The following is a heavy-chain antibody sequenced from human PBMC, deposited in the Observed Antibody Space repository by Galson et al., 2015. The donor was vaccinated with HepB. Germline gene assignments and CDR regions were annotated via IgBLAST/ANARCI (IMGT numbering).Heavy chain of an antibody. D-gene: IGHD2-2*01. V-gene: IGHV3-23*01. CDR2: MSGSGGST. J-gene: IGHJ4*02. CDR3: ATDIVVVPSAKGDVDY. Sequence: SLRLSCAASGITFSTFPMSWVRLAPGKGLEWVSSMSGSGGSTYYADSVKGRFTISRDNSKNTLYLQMNSLRAEDTALYYCATDIVVVPSAKGDVDYWGQGTLVTVSS. CDR1: GITFSTFP.